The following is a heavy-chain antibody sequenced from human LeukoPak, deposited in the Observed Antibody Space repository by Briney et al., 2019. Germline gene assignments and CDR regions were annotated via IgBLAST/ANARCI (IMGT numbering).Heavy chain of an antibody. D-gene: IGHD2-15*01. Sequence: ASVRVSCKASGYTFTGYYMHWVRQAPGQGLEWMGWINPNSGGTNYAQKFQGRVTMTRDTSISTAYMELSRLRSDDAAVYYCARDLGYCSGGSCYREAENNWFDPWGQGTLVTVSS. CDR1: GYTFTGYY. V-gene: IGHV1-2*02. J-gene: IGHJ5*02. CDR2: INPNSGGT. CDR3: ARDLGYCSGGSCYREAENNWFDP.